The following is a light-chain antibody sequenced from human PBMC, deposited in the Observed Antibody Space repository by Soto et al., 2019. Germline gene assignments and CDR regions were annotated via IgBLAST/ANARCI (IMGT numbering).Light chain of an antibody. J-gene: IGLJ2*01. CDR3: CSYAGSSTHVV. Sequence: QSALTQPASVSGSPGQSITISCTGTSSDVGSYNLVSWYQQHPGKAPKLMIYEGSKRPSGVSNCFSGSKSGNTASLTISGLQGEDEADYYCCSYAGSSTHVVLGGGTKLIVL. V-gene: IGLV2-23*01. CDR2: EGS. CDR1: SSDVGSYNL.